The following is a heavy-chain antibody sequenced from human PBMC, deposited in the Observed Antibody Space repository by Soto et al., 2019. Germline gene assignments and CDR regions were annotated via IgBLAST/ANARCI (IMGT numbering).Heavy chain of an antibody. Sequence: QVQLVQSGAEVKKPGSSVKVSCKASGGTFSSYCISWVRQAPGQGLEWMGGIIPISGTANYAQKFQGRVTITADESTSTAYMELSRLRTEDTAVYYCARSQGSSTSLEIYYYYYYGMDVWGQGTTVTVSS. CDR2: IIPISGTA. J-gene: IGHJ6*02. CDR3: ARSQGSSTSLEIYYYYYYGMDV. D-gene: IGHD2-2*01. CDR1: GGTFSSYC. V-gene: IGHV1-69*01.